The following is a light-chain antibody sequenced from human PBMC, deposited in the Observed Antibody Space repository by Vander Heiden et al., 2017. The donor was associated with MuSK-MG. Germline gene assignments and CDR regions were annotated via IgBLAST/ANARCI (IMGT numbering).Light chain of an antibody. Sequence: SYELTQPPSVSVAPGQTARLTCGGNKIGGYNVHWYQQKSGQAPVVVVYDDSDRPSGIPERISGSNSGNTATLTISRVDAGDEADYYCQVWDSSTDHLVFGGGTKLTVL. CDR1: KIGGYN. CDR2: DDS. J-gene: IGLJ2*01. CDR3: QVWDSSTDHLV. V-gene: IGLV3-21*02.